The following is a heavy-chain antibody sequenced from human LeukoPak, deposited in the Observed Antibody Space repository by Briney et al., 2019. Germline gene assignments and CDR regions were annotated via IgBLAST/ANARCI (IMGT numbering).Heavy chain of an antibody. CDR2: IKSKADGGTA. V-gene: IGHV3-15*01. J-gene: IGHJ4*02. Sequence: PGGSLRLSCAASGFTFSNAWMSWVRQAPGKGLEWVGRIKSKADGGTADHAAPVKGRFTISRDDSRNTLFLQLNSLKTEDTAVYYCTTAPYGDPRIDYWGQGTLVTVSS. D-gene: IGHD4-17*01. CDR3: TTAPYGDPRIDY. CDR1: GFTFSNAW.